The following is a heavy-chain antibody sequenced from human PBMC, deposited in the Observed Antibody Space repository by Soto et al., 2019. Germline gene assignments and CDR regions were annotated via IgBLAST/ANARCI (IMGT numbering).Heavy chain of an antibody. CDR3: ASHSSLRGYCISTSCYGYYYGMDV. Sequence: QVQLVQSGAEVKKPGSSVKVSCKASGGTFSSYAISWVRRAPGQGLEWMGGIIPIFGTADYAQKFQGRVTITADESTSTAYRELSSLRSEDTAVYYCASHSSLRGYCISTSCYGYYYGMDVWGQGTTVTVSS. CDR2: IIPIFGTA. CDR1: GGTFSSYA. J-gene: IGHJ6*02. D-gene: IGHD2-2*01. V-gene: IGHV1-69*12.